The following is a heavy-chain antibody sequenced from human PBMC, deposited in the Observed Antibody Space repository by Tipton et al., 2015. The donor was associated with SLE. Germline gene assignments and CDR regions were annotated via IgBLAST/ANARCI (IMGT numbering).Heavy chain of an antibody. CDR1: GDSVRTNY. V-gene: IGHV4-4*07. Sequence: TLSLTCNVSGDSVRTNYWNWIRQPAGKGLAWIGRMYGTGETSYNPSLESRLTISADTSQNQIFLELNSVTAADTAVYYCARIRPGHGDPFDFWGQGILVTVSS. CDR3: ARIRPGHGDPFDF. J-gene: IGHJ4*02. D-gene: IGHD3-3*01. CDR2: MYGTGET.